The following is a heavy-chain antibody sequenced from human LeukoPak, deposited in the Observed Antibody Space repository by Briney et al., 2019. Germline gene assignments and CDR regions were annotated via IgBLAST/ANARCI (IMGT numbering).Heavy chain of an antibody. CDR2: IYSGGST. Sequence: TGGSLRLSCAASGFTVSSNYMSWVRQAPGKGLEWVSVIYSGGSTYYADSVKGRFPISRDNSKNTLYLQMNSLRAEDTAVYYCARVFPWDYWGQGTLVTVSS. CDR1: GFTVSSNY. J-gene: IGHJ4*02. V-gene: IGHV3-53*01. CDR3: ARVFPWDY.